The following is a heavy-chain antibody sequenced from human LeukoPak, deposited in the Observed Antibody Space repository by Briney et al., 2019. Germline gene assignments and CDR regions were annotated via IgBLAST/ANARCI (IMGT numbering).Heavy chain of an antibody. V-gene: IGHV4-30-2*01. Sequence: PSETLSLTCTVSGGSISSGGYSWSWIRQPPGKGLEWIGYIYHSGSTYYNPSLKSRVTISVDRSKNQFSLKLSAVTAADTAVYYCARVPGDDYGDYRWFDPWGQGTLVTVSS. CDR3: ARVPGDDYGDYRWFDP. CDR2: IYHSGST. J-gene: IGHJ5*02. CDR1: GGSISSGGYS. D-gene: IGHD4-17*01.